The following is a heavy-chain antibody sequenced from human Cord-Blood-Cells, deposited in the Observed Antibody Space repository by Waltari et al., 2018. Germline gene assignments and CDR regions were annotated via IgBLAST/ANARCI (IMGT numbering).Heavy chain of an antibody. D-gene: IGHD2-21*01. CDR1: GGTFSSYT. V-gene: IGHV1-69*08. CDR2: IIPILGIA. Sequence: QVQLVQSGAEVKKTGSSVKVSGTASGGTFSSYTISWVRQAPGQGLEWMGRIIPILGIANYAQKFQGRVTITADKSTSTAYMELSSLRSEDTAVYYCARDEGGYCGGDCYSRWGQGTLVTVSS. CDR3: ARDEGGYCGGDCYSR. J-gene: IGHJ4*02.